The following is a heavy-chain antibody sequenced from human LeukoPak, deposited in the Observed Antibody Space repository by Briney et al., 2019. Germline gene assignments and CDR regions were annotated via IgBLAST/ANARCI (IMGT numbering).Heavy chain of an antibody. V-gene: IGHV3-7*01. CDR1: GFTFSSYW. CDR3: ARDMGYDFRLATYNWFDP. D-gene: IGHD3-3*01. Sequence: PGGSLRLSCAASGFTFSSYWMSWVRQAPGKGLEWVANIKQDGSEKYYVDFVKGRFTISRDNAKNSLYLQMNSLRAEDTAVYYCARDMGYDFRLATYNWFDPWGQGTLVTVSS. J-gene: IGHJ5*02. CDR2: IKQDGSEK.